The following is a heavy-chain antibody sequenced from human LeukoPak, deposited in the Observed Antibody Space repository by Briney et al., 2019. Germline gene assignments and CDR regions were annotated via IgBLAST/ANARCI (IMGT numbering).Heavy chain of an antibody. CDR2: ISSSGDGT. J-gene: IGHJ3*02. V-gene: IGHV3-23*01. CDR3: AKETIKYIYGPGAFDI. CDR1: GFTLSTYA. Sequence: HPGGSLRLSCAASGFTLSTYAMTWVRQAPGKGLEWVSTISSSGDGTYYADSVKGRFTISRDNSKNTLYLQMNSLRAEDTALYYCAKETIKYIYGPGAFDIWGQGTLVTVSS. D-gene: IGHD5-18*01.